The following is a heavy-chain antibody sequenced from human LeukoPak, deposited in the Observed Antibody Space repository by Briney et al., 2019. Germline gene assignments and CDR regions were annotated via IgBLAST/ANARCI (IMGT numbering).Heavy chain of an antibody. CDR2: IIPILGIA. J-gene: IGHJ3*02. D-gene: IGHD3-22*01. CDR1: GGTFSSYA. CDR3: ARETYYYDSSGYSGVAFDI. Sequence: ASVKVSCKASGGTFSSYAISWVRQAPGQGLEWMGRIIPILGIANYAQKFQGRVTITADKSTSTAYMELSSLRSEDTAVYYCARETYYYDSSGYSGVAFDIWGQGTMVTVSS. V-gene: IGHV1-69*04.